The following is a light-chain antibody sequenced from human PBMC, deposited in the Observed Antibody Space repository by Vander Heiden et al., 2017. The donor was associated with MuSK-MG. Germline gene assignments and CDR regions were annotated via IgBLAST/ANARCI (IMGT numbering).Light chain of an antibody. J-gene: IGKJ4*01. CDR2: WAS. CDR3: QQYYSPPLT. V-gene: IGKV4-1*01. CDR1: QSVFYSSNNKNS. Sequence: VMTQSPDSRAVSLGERATINCKSSQSVFYSSNNKNSLSWYQQKPGQPPKLLIYWASTRESGVPDRFTGSGSGTDFTLTISSLQAEDVAVYYCQQYYSPPLTFGGGTKVEIK.